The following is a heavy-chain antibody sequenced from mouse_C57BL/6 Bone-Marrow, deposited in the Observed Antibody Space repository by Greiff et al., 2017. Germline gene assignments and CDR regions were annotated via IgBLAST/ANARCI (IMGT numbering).Heavy chain of an antibody. CDR1: GFSLSTFGMG. CDR3: AWGQRRPHDYAMDY. V-gene: IGHV8-8*01. J-gene: IGHJ4*01. Sequence: QVTLKVSGPGILQPSQTLSLTCSFSGFSLSTFGMGVGWIRQPSGKGLEWLAHIWWDDDKYYNPALKSRLTISKDTSKNQVFLKIANVDTADTATYYCAWGQRRPHDYAMDYWGQGTSVTVSS. CDR2: IWWDDDK. D-gene: IGHD3-2*02.